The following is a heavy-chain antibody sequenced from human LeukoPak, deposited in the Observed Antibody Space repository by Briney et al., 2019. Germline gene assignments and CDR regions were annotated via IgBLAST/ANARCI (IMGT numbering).Heavy chain of an antibody. D-gene: IGHD1-1*01. J-gene: IGHJ4*02. V-gene: IGHV3-30*18. CDR1: GFTFSSYG. CDR2: ISYDGSNK. Sequence: GGSLRLSCAASGFTFSSYGMQWVRQAPGKGLEWVAVISYDGSNKYYADSVKGRFTISRDNSKNTLYLQMNSLRAEDTAVYYCAKSMIGGLQLEYYFDYWGQGTLVTVSS. CDR3: AKSMIGGLQLEYYFDY.